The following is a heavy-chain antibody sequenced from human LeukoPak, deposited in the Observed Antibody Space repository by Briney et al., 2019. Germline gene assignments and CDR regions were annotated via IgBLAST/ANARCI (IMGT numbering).Heavy chain of an antibody. D-gene: IGHD6-6*01. Sequence: ASVKVSCKASGYTFTGYYMHWVRQAPGQGLEWMGIINPSGGSTNYAQKFQGRVTMTRDTSTSTVYMELSSLRSEDTAVYYCARVLRQSSSSPQMDYWGQGTLVTVSS. CDR3: ARVLRQSSSSPQMDY. V-gene: IGHV1-46*01. J-gene: IGHJ4*02. CDR2: INPSGGST. CDR1: GYTFTGYY.